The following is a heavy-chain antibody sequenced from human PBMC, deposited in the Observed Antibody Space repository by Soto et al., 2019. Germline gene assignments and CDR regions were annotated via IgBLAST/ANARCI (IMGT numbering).Heavy chain of an antibody. J-gene: IGHJ5*02. CDR1: GFTFSSYA. D-gene: IGHD1-7*01. Sequence: GGSLRLSCGASGFTFSSYAMSWVRQAPGKGLEWVSSISESGDTTYYADSVKGRFTISRDNSKNTLYLQMNSLRAEDTAVYYCAKLGENYNWFDPWGQGTLVTVSS. V-gene: IGHV3-23*01. CDR3: AKLGENYNWFDP. CDR2: ISESGDTT.